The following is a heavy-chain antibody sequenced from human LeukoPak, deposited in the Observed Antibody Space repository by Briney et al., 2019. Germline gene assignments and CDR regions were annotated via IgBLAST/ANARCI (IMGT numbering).Heavy chain of an antibody. D-gene: IGHD1-26*01. V-gene: IGHV4-39*01. Sequence: PSETLSLTCTVSGGSINNNNYYWGWVRQPPGKGLEWIVNIYYSGSTYYNPSLKSRVTMSVDTSKNQFSLRLSSVTAADTAVFYCTRQGGGTYWVDYWGQGTLVTVSS. CDR3: TRQGGGTYWVDY. CDR2: IYYSGST. CDR1: GGSINNNNYY. J-gene: IGHJ4*02.